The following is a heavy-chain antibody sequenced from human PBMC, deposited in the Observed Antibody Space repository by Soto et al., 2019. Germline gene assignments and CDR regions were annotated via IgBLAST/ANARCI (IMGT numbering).Heavy chain of an antibody. D-gene: IGHD5-18*01. J-gene: IGHJ6*02. CDR3: ARDHRGYSYGYRYYYYYGMDV. CDR2: IWYDGSNK. Sequence: PGGSLRLSCAASGFTFSSYGMHWVRQAPGKGLEWVAVIWYDGSNKYYADSVKGRFTISRDNSKNTLYLQMNSLRAEDTAVYYCARDHRGYSYGYRYYYYYGMDVWGQGTTVTVS. V-gene: IGHV3-33*01. CDR1: GFTFSSYG.